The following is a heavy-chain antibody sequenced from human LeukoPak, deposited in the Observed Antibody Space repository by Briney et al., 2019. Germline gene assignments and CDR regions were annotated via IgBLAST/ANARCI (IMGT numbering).Heavy chain of an antibody. Sequence: SQTLSPTRPVSGASIRSSSSYSAWIRQPPGKGLEWFGSIHYSGSPNHNPSLKTRVTISVDTSKGQFSLQLTSVTAADTAVYYCARVNPHGHSDYWGQGILVTVSS. CDR2: IHYSGSP. J-gene: IGHJ4*02. CDR1: GASIRSSSSY. V-gene: IGHV4-39*01. CDR3: ARVNPHGHSDY.